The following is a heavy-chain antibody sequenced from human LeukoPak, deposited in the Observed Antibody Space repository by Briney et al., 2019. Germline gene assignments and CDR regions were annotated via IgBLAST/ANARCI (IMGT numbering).Heavy chain of an antibody. CDR3: AKDRRVGCSTTACYLFDS. D-gene: IGHD2-2*01. Sequence: GGSLRLSCAASGFTFSSYAMSWVRQAPGKGLEWVSVISGSGSSTYYADSVKGRFTISRDNSKNTLYLQMNSLRAEDTAIYYCAKDRRVGCSTTACYLFDSWGQGTLVTVSS. V-gene: IGHV3-23*01. J-gene: IGHJ4*02. CDR1: GFTFSSYA. CDR2: ISGSGSST.